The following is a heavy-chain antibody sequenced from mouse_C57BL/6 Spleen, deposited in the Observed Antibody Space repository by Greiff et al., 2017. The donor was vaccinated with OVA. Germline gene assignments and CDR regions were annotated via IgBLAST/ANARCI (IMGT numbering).Heavy chain of an antibody. J-gene: IGHJ3*01. CDR2: ISDGGSYT. CDR1: GFTFSSYA. Sequence: EVNVVESGGGLVKPGGSLKLSCAASGFTFSSYAMSWVRQTPEKRLEWVATISDGGSYTYYPDNVKGRFTISRDNAKNNLYLQMSHLKSEDTAMYYCARGESITTGSWFAYWGQGTLVTVSA. V-gene: IGHV5-4*03. CDR3: ARGESITTGSWFAY. D-gene: IGHD1-1*01.